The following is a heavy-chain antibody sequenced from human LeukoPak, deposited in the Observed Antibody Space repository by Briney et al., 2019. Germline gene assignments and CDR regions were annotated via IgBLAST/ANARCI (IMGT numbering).Heavy chain of an antibody. CDR1: GFTFSSYA. V-gene: IGHV3-30*04. D-gene: IGHD6-13*01. J-gene: IGHJ5*02. CDR2: ISYDGSNK. Sequence: GGSLRLSCAASGFTFSSYAMHWVRQAPGKGLEWVAVISYDGSNKYYADSVKGRFTISRDNSKNTLYLQMNSLRAEDTAVYYCAKGIAAAGNLFDPWGQGTLVTVSS. CDR3: AKGIAAAGNLFDP.